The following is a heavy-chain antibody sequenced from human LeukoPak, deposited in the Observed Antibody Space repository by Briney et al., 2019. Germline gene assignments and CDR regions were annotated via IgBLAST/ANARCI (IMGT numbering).Heavy chain of an antibody. J-gene: IGHJ3*02. CDR2: INSDGSST. Sequence: PGGSLRLSCAASGFTFSSYWMHWVRQAPGKGLVWVSRINSDGSSTSYADSVKGRFTISRDNAKNSLYLQMNSLRAEDTAVYYCARDTAMGYDSSGYYGGWGAFDIWGQGTMVTVSS. V-gene: IGHV3-74*01. CDR1: GFTFSSYW. D-gene: IGHD3-22*01. CDR3: ARDTAMGYDSSGYYGGWGAFDI.